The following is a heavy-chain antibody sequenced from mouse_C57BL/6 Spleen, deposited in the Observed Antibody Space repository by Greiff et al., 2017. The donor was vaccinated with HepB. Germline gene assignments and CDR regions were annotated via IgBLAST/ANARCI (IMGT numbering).Heavy chain of an antibody. CDR1: GYTFTSYT. D-gene: IGHD2-4*01. Sequence: QVQLQQSGAELARPGASVKMSCKASGYTFTSYTMHWVKQRPGQGLEWIGYINPSSGYTKYNQKFKDKATLTADKSSSTAYMQLSSLTSEDSAVYYCARGGYDYDEDWYFDVWGTGTTVTVSS. J-gene: IGHJ1*03. V-gene: IGHV1-4*01. CDR2: INPSSGYT. CDR3: ARGGYDYDEDWYFDV.